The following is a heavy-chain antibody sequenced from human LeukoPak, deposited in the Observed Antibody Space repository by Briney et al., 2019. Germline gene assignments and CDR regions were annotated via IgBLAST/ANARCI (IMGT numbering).Heavy chain of an antibody. CDR3: AREYYDSSGYYPWDY. D-gene: IGHD3-22*01. V-gene: IGHV1-46*03. CDR2: TNPSGGST. Sequence: ASVKVSCKASGYTFTSYYMHWVRQAPGQGLEWMGITNPSGGSTSYAQKFQGRVTMTRDTSTSTVYMELSSLRSQDTPVYYCAREYYDSSGYYPWDYWGQGTLVTVSS. J-gene: IGHJ4*02. CDR1: GYTFTSYY.